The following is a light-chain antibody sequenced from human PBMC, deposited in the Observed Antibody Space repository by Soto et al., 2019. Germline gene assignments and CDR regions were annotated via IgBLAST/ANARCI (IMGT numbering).Light chain of an antibody. CDR1: QDISNY. CDR3: QQYDNLRGT. J-gene: IGKJ1*01. CDR2: DAS. V-gene: IGKV1-33*01. Sequence: DIQMTQSPSSLSASVGDRVTITCQASQDISNYLNWYQQKPGKAPKLLIYDASNLETGVPSRFSGSGSGTDFTFTISSLQPEDIATYYCQQYDNLRGTSGQGTKVDIK.